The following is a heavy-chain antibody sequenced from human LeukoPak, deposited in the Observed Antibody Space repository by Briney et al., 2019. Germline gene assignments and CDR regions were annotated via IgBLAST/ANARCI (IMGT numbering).Heavy chain of an antibody. CDR3: AGGASYDYVWGSFRPLDY. CDR2: ISSSSSYI. J-gene: IGHJ4*02. CDR1: GFTFSSYS. V-gene: IGHV3-21*01. D-gene: IGHD3-16*02. Sequence: PGGSLRLSCAASGFTFSSYSMTWVRQAPGKGLEWVSSISSSSSYIYYADSVKGRFIISRDDAKNSLYLQMNSLRAEDTAVYYCAGGASYDYVWGSFRPLDYWGQGTLVTVSS.